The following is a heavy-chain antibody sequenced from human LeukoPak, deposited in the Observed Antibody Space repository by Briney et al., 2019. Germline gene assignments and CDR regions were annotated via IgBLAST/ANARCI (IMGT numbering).Heavy chain of an antibody. CDR1: AFSFSSYA. D-gene: IGHD3-10*01. CDR2: IDVSGDNT. Sequence: GVSLGLSGAASAFSFSSYAMTWVRQAPGKGLEGVSTIDVSGDNTYYADSVKGRFTISRDNSKNTLYLQMNSLRAEDTAVYYCAKDQGWTDGSGDYWGRGTLVTVSS. V-gene: IGHV3-23*01. CDR3: AKDQGWTDGSGDY. J-gene: IGHJ4*02.